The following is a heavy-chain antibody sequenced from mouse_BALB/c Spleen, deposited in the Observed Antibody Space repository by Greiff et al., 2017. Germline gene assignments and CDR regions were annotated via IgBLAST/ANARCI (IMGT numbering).Heavy chain of an antibody. J-gene: IGHJ4*01. CDR3: ARAYYYGSDAIDY. D-gene: IGHD1-1*01. CDR2: IWGDGST. Sequence: VNLVESGPGLVAPSQSLSITCTVSGFSLTGYGVNWVRQPPGKGLEWLGMIWGDGSTDYNSALKSRLSISKDNSKSQVFLKMNSLQTDDTARYYCARAYYYGSDAIDYWGQGTSVTVSS. V-gene: IGHV2-6-7*01. CDR1: GFSLTGYG.